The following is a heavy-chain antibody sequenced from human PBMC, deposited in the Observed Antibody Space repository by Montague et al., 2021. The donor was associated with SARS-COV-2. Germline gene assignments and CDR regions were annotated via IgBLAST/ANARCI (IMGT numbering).Heavy chain of an antibody. CDR2: VFYRGST. V-gene: IGHV4-39*01. D-gene: IGHD1-26*01. Sequence: SETRSLTCTVSGDSISSLRYYWGWIRQSPGKGLEWIGNVFYRGSTYYNPSLRSRVTISVDTSKNQFALRLRSVTATDTAMYYCARRAGVVGDTRLDDWGQGTMVPVSS. J-gene: IGHJ4*01. CDR1: GDSISSLRYY. CDR3: ARRAGVVGDTRLDD.